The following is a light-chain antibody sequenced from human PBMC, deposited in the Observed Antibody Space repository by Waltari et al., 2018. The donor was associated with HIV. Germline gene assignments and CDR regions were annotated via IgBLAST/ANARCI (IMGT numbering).Light chain of an antibody. V-gene: IGLV2-14*03. Sequence: QSALTQPTSVSGSPGQSIAISCTGSSSDVGSHKYIPWYQQHPGKVPKLIIYEVSNRPSGISDRFSGSKSGNTASLTISGLQAEDEADYYCSSDTTKTTVLFGGGTKLTVL. J-gene: IGLJ2*01. CDR2: EVS. CDR1: SSDVGSHKY. CDR3: SSDTTKTTVL.